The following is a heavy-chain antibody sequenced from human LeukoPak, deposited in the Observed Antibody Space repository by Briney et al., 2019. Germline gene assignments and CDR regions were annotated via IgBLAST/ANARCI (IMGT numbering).Heavy chain of an antibody. CDR1: GFTFSSFG. CDR3: ASPAVYSSSWYYFDY. D-gene: IGHD6-13*01. Sequence: GGSLRLSCAASGFTFSSFGMHWVRQAPGKGLEWVAVISYDGSSKYYADSVKGRFTISGDNSKNTLYLQMNSLRAEDTAVYYCASPAVYSSSWYYFDYWDQGTLVTVSS. V-gene: IGHV3-30*03. J-gene: IGHJ4*02. CDR2: ISYDGSSK.